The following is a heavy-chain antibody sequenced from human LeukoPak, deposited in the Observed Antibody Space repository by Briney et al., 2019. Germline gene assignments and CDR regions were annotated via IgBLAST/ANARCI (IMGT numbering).Heavy chain of an antibody. V-gene: IGHV3-49*04. CDR2: IRSKSYGGTT. CDR1: GFTFGDYA. Sequence: PGRSLRLSCTASGFTFGDYAMAWVRQAPGKGLEWVGFIRSKSYGGTTEYAASVKGRFTISRGDSKSIAYLQMNSLKTEDTAVYYCSRGPYCSSGSCYPDPDAFDIWGQGTVVTFSS. J-gene: IGHJ3*02. D-gene: IGHD2-15*01. CDR3: SRGPYCSSGSCYPDPDAFDI.